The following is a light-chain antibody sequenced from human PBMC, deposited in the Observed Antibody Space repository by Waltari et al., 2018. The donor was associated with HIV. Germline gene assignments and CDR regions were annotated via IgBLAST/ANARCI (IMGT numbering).Light chain of an antibody. J-gene: IGLJ1*01. V-gene: IGLV2-14*03. CDR2: AVS. CDR1: SSDVGGSTY. Sequence: QSALTQPASVSGSPGQSITISCTGTSSDVGGSTYVSWYQQHPGKAPKLMIYAVSNRPSGVSNRFSGSKSGNTASLTISRLQAEDEADYYCSSYTSSRSYVFGTGTRVTV. CDR3: SSYTSSRSYV.